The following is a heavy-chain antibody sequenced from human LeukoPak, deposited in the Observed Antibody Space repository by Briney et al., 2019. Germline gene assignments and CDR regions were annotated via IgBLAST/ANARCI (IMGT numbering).Heavy chain of an antibody. CDR3: AGDIVVVPAARGGYYYYYGMDV. D-gene: IGHD2-2*01. CDR2: IKQDGSEK. Sequence: PGGSLRLSCAASGFTFSSYWMSWVRQAPGKGLEWVANIKQDGSEKYYVDSVKGRFTISRDNAKNSLYLQMNSLRAEDTAVFYCAGDIVVVPAARGGYYYYYGMDVWGQGTTVTVSS. J-gene: IGHJ6*02. V-gene: IGHV3-7*01. CDR1: GFTFSSYW.